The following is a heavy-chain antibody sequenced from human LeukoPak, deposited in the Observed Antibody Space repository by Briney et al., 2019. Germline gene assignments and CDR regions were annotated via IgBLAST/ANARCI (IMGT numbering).Heavy chain of an antibody. J-gene: IGHJ5*02. CDR1: GYTFTSYG. V-gene: IGHV1-18*01. CDR3: ARDPSYDSSGYPNWFDP. D-gene: IGHD3-22*01. Sequence: ASVKVSCKASGYTFTSYGITWVRLAPGQGLEWMGWISAYNGNTNYAQMFQGRVIMTTDTSTDTAYMELRSLRADDTAMYYCARDPSYDSSGYPNWFDPWGQGTLVTVSS. CDR2: ISAYNGNT.